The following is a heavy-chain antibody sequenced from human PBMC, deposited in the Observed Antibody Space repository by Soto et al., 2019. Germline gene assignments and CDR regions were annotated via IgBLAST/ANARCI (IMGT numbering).Heavy chain of an antibody. CDR1: GFTFSSYS. CDR3: ARDLLRFGELLSPNFDY. CDR2: ISSSSSTI. J-gene: IGHJ4*02. D-gene: IGHD3-10*01. Sequence: EGSLRLSCAASGFTFSSYSMNWVRQAPGKGLEWVSYISSSSSTIYYADSVKGRFTISRDNAKNSLYLQMNSLRAEDTAVYYCARDLLRFGELLSPNFDYWGQGTLVTVSS. V-gene: IGHV3-48*04.